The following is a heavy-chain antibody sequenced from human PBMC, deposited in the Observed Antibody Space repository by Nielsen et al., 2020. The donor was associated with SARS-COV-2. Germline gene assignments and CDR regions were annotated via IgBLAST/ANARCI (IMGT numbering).Heavy chain of an antibody. Sequence: GGSLRLSCAASGFTFSSYGMHWVRQAPGKGLEWVAVIWYDGSNKYYADSVKGRFTISRDNSKNTLYLQMNSLRAEDTAVYYCARDNCNSDALDVWGKGTTFTVSS. J-gene: IGHJ6*04. CDR2: IWYDGSNK. D-gene: IGHD1-7*01. CDR1: GFTFSSYG. V-gene: IGHV3-33*01. CDR3: ARDNCNSDALDV.